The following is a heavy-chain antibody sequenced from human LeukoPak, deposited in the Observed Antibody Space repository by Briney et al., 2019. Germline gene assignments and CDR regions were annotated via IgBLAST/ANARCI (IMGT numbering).Heavy chain of an antibody. V-gene: IGHV3-23*01. CDR3: AKPTSGTAPRPLDY. D-gene: IGHD1-26*01. CDR1: GFTFSSYA. J-gene: IGHJ4*02. Sequence: PGGSLRLSCAASGFTFSSYAMSWVRQAPGKGLEWVSAISGSGGSTYYADSVKGRFTISRDNSKNTLFLQMNSLRPEDAAVYYCAKPTSGTAPRPLDYWGRGTLVTVSS. CDR2: ISGSGGST.